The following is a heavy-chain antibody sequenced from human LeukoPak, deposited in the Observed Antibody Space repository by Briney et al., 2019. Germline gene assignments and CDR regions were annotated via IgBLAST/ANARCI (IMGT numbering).Heavy chain of an antibody. Sequence: GGSLRLSCAASGFTFSSYSMNWVRQAPGKGLEWVASISSSSSYIYYADSVKGRFTISRDNAKNSLYLQMNSLRAEDTAVYYCASHYDFWSGYYRGGAFDIWGQGTMVTVSS. CDR1: GFTFSSYS. CDR3: ASHYDFWSGYYRGGAFDI. D-gene: IGHD3-3*01. V-gene: IGHV3-21*01. CDR2: ISSSSSYI. J-gene: IGHJ3*02.